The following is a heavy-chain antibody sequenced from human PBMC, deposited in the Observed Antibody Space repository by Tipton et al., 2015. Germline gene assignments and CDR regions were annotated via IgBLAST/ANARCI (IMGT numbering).Heavy chain of an antibody. V-gene: IGHV4-59*12. Sequence: PGLVKPSETLSLTCTVSGGSFSDYYWSWIRQSPGEGLEWIGYIYYSGSTNYNPSLRSRVTMSRDTSKNQFSLKLTSVTAADTAVYYCARDLEHGMDVWGHGTTVTVSS. CDR2: IYYSGST. CDR3: ARDLEHGMDV. D-gene: IGHD5-24*01. J-gene: IGHJ6*02. CDR1: GGSFSDYY.